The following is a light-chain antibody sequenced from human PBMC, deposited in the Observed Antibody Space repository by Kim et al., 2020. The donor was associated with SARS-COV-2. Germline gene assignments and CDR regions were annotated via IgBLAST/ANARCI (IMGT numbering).Light chain of an antibody. V-gene: IGKV1-33*01. CDR1: QDISNY. Sequence: DIQMTQSPSSLSASVGDRVTITCQARQDISNYLNWYQQKPGKAPKLLIYDASNLETGVPSRFSGSGSVTDFTFTISSLQPEDIAKYYCEQYDNLPITFGQGTRRGIK. J-gene: IGKJ5*01. CDR2: DAS. CDR3: EQYDNLPIT.